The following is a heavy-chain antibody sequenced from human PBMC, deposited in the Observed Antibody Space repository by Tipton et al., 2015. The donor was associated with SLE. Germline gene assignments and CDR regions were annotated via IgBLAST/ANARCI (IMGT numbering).Heavy chain of an antibody. D-gene: IGHD4-17*01. V-gene: IGHV3-7*03. CDR3: ARLEGDDYGDFRPY. CDR1: GFTFSTYW. Sequence: SLRLSCVDYGFTFSTYWMTWVRQAPGKGLEWVANINQDGSEKNYVDSVKGRFSISGDNAKNSLYLQMSRLRAEDTAVYYCARLEGDDYGDFRPYWGQGTLVTVSS. J-gene: IGHJ4*02. CDR2: INQDGSEK.